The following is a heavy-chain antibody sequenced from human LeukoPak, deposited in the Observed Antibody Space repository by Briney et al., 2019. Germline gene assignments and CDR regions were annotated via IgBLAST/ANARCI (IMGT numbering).Heavy chain of an antibody. CDR3: ARDKVRFNWNSPPLPDV. D-gene: IGHD1-1*01. CDR2: IYTSGST. Sequence: SETLSLTCTVSGGSISSGSYYWSWIRQPAGKGLEWIGRIYTSGSTNYNPSLKSRVTISVDTSKNQFSLKLSSVTAADTAVYYCARDKVRFNWNSPPLPDVWGKGTTVTVSS. CDR1: GGSISSGSYY. V-gene: IGHV4-61*02. J-gene: IGHJ6*04.